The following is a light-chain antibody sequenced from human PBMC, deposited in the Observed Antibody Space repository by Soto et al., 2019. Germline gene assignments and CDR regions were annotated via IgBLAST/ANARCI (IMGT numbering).Light chain of an antibody. J-gene: IGKJ5*01. CDR1: QGISSY. CDR3: QHSFSTLIT. Sequence: IWMTQSPSSLSAPTGDRVTITCRASQGISSYLAWYQQKPGKAPNLLIHATSILENGVPPRFSGSVSGTDFTLTISSLQPEDFATYYCQHSFSTLITFGQGTRLEIK. CDR2: ATS. V-gene: IGKV1-8*01.